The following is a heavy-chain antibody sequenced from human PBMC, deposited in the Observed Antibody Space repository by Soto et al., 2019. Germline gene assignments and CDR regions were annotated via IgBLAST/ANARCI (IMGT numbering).Heavy chain of an antibody. V-gene: IGHV3-48*03. D-gene: IGHD3-22*01. CDR3: AREPEYYYDSSGTDYGMDV. CDR1: GFTFSSYE. J-gene: IGHJ6*02. CDR2: ISSSGSTI. Sequence: GGSLRLSCAASGFTFSSYEMNWVRQAPGKGLEWVSYISSSGSTIYYADSVKGRFTISRDNAKNSLYLQMNSLRAEDTAVYYCAREPEYYYDSSGTDYGMDVWGQGTTVTVSS.